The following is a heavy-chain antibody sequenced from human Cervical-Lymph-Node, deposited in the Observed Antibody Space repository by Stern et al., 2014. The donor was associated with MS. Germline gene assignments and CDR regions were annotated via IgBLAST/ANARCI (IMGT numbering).Heavy chain of an antibody. CDR3: ARGPDARGFDP. CDR2: IIPIFGTA. Sequence: QVQLGHSGAEVKKPGSSVKVSCKASGGTFSSYAISWVRQAPGQRLEWMGGIIPIFGTANYAQKFQGRVTITADESTSTAYMELSSLRSEDTAVYYCARGPDARGFDPWGQGTLVTVSS. J-gene: IGHJ5*02. CDR1: GGTFSSYA. D-gene: IGHD1-14*01. V-gene: IGHV1-69*01.